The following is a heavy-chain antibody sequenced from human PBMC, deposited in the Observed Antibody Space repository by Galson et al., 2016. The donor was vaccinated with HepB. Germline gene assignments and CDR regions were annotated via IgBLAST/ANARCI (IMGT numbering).Heavy chain of an antibody. V-gene: IGHV4-59*01. J-gene: IGHJ4*02. Sequence: SETLSLTCTVSGDSLYSYYWSWIRQPPGKGLEWIGYIYYTGDTDYNPSLKSRVTISIDPSKPQFSLTLNTVTAADTAVYYCARDPRFRSALGSNFWGQGIPVTVSS. CDR2: IYYTGDT. D-gene: IGHD3-10*01. CDR1: GDSLYSYY. CDR3: ARDPRFRSALGSNF.